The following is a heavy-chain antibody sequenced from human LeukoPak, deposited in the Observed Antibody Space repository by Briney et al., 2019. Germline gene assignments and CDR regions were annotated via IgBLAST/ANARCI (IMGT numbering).Heavy chain of an antibody. CDR3: ARHYDLWSGYNY. CDR1: GGSINSNYW. J-gene: IGHJ4*02. Sequence: SGTLSLTCAVSGGSINSNYWWTWVRQSPGQGLEWIGEIYHTGSVNYNLSLESRVTISRDRSKNQFSLMLRSVTAADTAVYYCARHYDLWSGYNYWGQGLLVTVSS. V-gene: IGHV4-4*02. CDR2: IYHTGSV. D-gene: IGHD3-3*01.